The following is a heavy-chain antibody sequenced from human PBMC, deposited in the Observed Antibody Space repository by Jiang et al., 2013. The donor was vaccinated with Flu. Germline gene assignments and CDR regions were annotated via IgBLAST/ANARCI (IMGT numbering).Heavy chain of an antibody. D-gene: IGHD3-9*01. Sequence: GAEVKKPGASVKLSCKASGYTFTRYYMHWVRQAPGQGLEWLGIINTSDGSATYAQKFQGRVTMTRDTSTSIAFMELSSLRSEDTAVYYCARKTPYYDILTGYHNHLDYWGQGTLVTVSS. V-gene: IGHV1-46*01. J-gene: IGHJ4*01. CDR3: ARKTPYYDILTGYHNHLDY. CDR1: GYTFTRYY. CDR2: INTSDGSA.